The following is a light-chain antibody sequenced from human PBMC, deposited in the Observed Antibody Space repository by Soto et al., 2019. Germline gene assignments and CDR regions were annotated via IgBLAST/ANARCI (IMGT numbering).Light chain of an antibody. CDR1: QSVTYN. Sequence: ETMLTQSPATLSASPGERVTLSCRATQSVTYNLAWYQQKPGQAPRLLIYGASTRATGIPARFSGRGSGTEFTLTITSLQSEDFAVYYCQQYNDWLWTFGQGTKVAIK. J-gene: IGKJ1*01. V-gene: IGKV3-15*01. CDR3: QQYNDWLWT. CDR2: GAS.